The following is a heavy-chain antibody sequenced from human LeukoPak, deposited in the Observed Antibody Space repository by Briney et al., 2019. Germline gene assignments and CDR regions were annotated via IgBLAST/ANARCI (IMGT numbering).Heavy chain of an antibody. D-gene: IGHD1-26*01. Sequence: PGGSLRLSCAASGFTFSSYSMNWVRQAPGKGLEWVSVIYAGGSTFYADSVKARFTISRDTSKNTLYLQMNSLRAEDTAVYYCAREGGSGSCRSYYFDYWGQGTLVTASS. CDR3: AREGGSGSCRSYYFDY. J-gene: IGHJ4*02. V-gene: IGHV3-66*01. CDR2: IYAGGST. CDR1: GFTFSSYS.